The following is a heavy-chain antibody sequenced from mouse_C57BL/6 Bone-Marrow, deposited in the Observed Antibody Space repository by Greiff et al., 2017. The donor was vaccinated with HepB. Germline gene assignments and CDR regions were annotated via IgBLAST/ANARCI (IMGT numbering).Heavy chain of an antibody. D-gene: IGHD2-4*01. CDR2: ISNGGGST. CDR1: GFTFSDYY. Sequence: EVKLVESGGGLVQPGGSLKLSCAASGFTFSDYYMYWVRQTPEKRLEWVAYISNGGGSTYYPDTVKGRFTISRDNAKNTLYLQMSRLKSEDTAMYYCARAYYDYDVRPHWYFDVWGTGTTVTVSS. V-gene: IGHV5-12*01. J-gene: IGHJ1*03. CDR3: ARAYYDYDVRPHWYFDV.